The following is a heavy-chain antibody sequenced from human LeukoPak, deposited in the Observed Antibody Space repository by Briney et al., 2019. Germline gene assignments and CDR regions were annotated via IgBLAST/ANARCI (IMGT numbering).Heavy chain of an antibody. CDR3: ARAAYSSGPDY. Sequence: GGSLRLSCAASGFTFSGYSTNWVRQAPGKGLEWVSYLGPSSNAIHYADSVKGRFTISRDNAKNSLYLLMNSLRDEDTAVYYCARAAYSSGPDYWGQGTLVTVSS. CDR2: LGPSSNAI. V-gene: IGHV3-48*02. D-gene: IGHD6-25*01. CDR1: GFTFSGYS. J-gene: IGHJ4*02.